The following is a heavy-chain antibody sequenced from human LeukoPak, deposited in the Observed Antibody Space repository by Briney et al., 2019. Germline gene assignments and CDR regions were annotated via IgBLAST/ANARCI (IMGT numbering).Heavy chain of an antibody. CDR2: ISRSSIYK. J-gene: IGHJ4*02. V-gene: IGHV3-21*01. CDR3: ARGRYDSSGYYALFDY. D-gene: IGHD3-22*01. Sequence: PGGSLRLSCAASGFTFSSYEMNWVRQAPGKGLEWVSSISRSSIYKYYADSVKGRFTISRDNAKNSLFLQMNSLRAEDTAVYFCARGRYDSSGYYALFDYWGQGTLVTVSS. CDR1: GFTFSSYE.